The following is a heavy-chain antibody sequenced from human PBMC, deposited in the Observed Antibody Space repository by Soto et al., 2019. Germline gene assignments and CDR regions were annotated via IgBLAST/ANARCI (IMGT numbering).Heavy chain of an antibody. J-gene: IGHJ6*02. D-gene: IGHD6-19*01. CDR2: INSDGSST. Sequence: GGSLRLSCAASGFTFSSYWIHWGRQAPGKGLVWVSRINSDGSSTSYADSVKGRFTISRDNAKNTLYLQMNSLRAEDTAVYYCARDPSSGWYGYYYYYGMDVWGQGTTVTVSS. CDR3: ARDPSSGWYGYYYYYGMDV. V-gene: IGHV3-74*01. CDR1: GFTFSSYW.